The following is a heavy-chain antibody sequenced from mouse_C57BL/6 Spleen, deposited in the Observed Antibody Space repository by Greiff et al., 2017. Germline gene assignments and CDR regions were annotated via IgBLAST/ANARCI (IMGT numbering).Heavy chain of an antibody. Sequence: LVESGPELVKPGASVKISCKASGYSFTDYNMNWVKQSNGKSLEWIGVINPNYGTTSYNQKFKGKATLTVDQSSSTAYMQLNSLTSEDSAVYYCARWVTTVVARYFDVWGTGTTVTVSS. J-gene: IGHJ1*03. D-gene: IGHD1-1*01. CDR1: GYSFTDYN. V-gene: IGHV1-39*01. CDR2: INPNYGTT. CDR3: ARWVTTVVARYFDV.